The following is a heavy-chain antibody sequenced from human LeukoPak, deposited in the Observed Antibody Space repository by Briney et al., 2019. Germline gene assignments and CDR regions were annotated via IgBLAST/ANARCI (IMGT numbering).Heavy chain of an antibody. CDR1: GFTFSSYG. J-gene: IGHJ4*02. CDR2: IRYDGSNK. Sequence: QAGGSLRLSCAASGFTFSSYGMHWVRQAPGKGLEWVAFIRYDGSNKYYADSVKGRFTISRDNSKNTLYLQMNSLRAEDTAVYYCARDYITSSWHAVSFDYWGQGTLVTVSS. CDR3: ARDYITSSWHAVSFDY. V-gene: IGHV3-30*02. D-gene: IGHD3-10*01.